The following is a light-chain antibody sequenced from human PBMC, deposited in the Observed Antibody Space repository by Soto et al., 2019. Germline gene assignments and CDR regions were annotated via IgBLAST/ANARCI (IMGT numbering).Light chain of an antibody. CDR3: QQYNSYPWT. J-gene: IGKJ1*01. CDR2: KAS. Sequence: DIQMTQPPSTLSASVGDRVTITCRASQSISSWLAWYQQKPGKAPKLLIYKASSLESGGPSRFSGSGSGTEFTLTISSLQPDDFATYYCQQYNSYPWTFGQGTKV. CDR1: QSISSW. V-gene: IGKV1-5*03.